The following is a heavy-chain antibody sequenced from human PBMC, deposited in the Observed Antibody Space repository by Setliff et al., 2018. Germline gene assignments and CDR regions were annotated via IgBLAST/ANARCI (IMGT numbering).Heavy chain of an antibody. CDR2: IDSSSTWI. CDR1: GFTFEDYA. D-gene: IGHD2-15*01. V-gene: IGHV3-23*05. CDR3: ARTCSGSGCYAGLES. J-gene: IGHJ4*02. Sequence: PGGSLRLSCAASGFTFEDYAMSWVRQVPGKGLEWVSSIDSSSTWIYYADSVKGRFTISRDNSKNTLYLQMNSLRPEDTAVYYCARTCSGSGCYAGLESWGQGTPVTVSS.